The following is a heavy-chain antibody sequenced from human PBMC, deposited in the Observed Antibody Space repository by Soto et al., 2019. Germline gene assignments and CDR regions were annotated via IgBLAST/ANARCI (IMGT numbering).Heavy chain of an antibody. V-gene: IGHV3-49*04. CDR3: VKDWVGGSNRYQLDY. J-gene: IGHJ4*02. CDR1: GFTFGGYA. CDR2: IRGKAYSGTT. D-gene: IGHD1-26*01. Sequence: PGGSLRLSCTTSGFTFGGYAMSWVRQAPGKGLEWVGFIRGKAYSGTTEYAASVRGRFTISRDDSKSIAYLHLSSLRRDDTAKYYCVKDWVGGSNRYQLDYWGQGTVVTVSS.